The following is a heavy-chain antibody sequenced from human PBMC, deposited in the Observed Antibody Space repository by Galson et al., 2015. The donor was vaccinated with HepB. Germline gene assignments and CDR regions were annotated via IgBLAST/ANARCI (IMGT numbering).Heavy chain of an antibody. J-gene: IGHJ6*03. CDR3: AKGRSISYMDV. V-gene: IGHV3-9*01. CDR1: GFSFDDYA. D-gene: IGHD6-6*01. CDR2: IRWNSGSI. Sequence: SLRLSCAASGFSFDDYAMHWVRQVPGKGLEWVSGIRWNSGSIGYADSVKGRFTISRDNAKKSLYLQMNSLRTEDTALYYCAKGRSISYMDVWGKGTTVTVSS.